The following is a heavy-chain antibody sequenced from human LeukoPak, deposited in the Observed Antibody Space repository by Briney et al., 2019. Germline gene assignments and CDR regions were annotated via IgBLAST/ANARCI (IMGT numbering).Heavy chain of an antibody. D-gene: IGHD6-13*01. CDR3: ARVHSSSWAMDV. V-gene: IGHV3-30*04. J-gene: IGHJ6*03. CDR1: GFTFSSYA. CDR2: ISYDGSNK. Sequence: GGSLRLSCAASGFTFSSYAMHWVRQAPGKGLEWVAVISYDGSNKYYADSVKGRFTISRDNSKNTLYLQMNSLRAEDTAVYYCARVHSSSWAMDVWGKGTTVTISS.